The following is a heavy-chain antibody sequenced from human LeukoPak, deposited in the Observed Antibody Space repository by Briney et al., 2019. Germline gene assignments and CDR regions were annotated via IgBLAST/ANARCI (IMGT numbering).Heavy chain of an antibody. D-gene: IGHD1-26*01. CDR1: GGSITTTDFD. CDR3: ARFKGGTGFDY. CDR2: FSSSGKS. Sequence: SETLSLTCAASGGSITTTDFDWSWLRQPPEQRFEWIATFSSSGKSYYYPSLMSRVTISVDTSKNQFSLDVNSVTAADTGLFYCARFKGGTGFDYWGRGILVIVS. V-gene: IGHV4-39*01. J-gene: IGHJ4*02.